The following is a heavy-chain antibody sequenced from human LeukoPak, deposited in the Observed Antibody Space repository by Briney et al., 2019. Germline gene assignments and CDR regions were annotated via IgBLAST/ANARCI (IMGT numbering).Heavy chain of an antibody. D-gene: IGHD5-24*01. J-gene: IGHJ6*03. V-gene: IGHV1-18*01. CDR1: GYTFTSYG. CDR2: ISAYNGNT. Sequence: ASVKVSCKASGYTFTSYGISWVRQAPGQGLEWMGWISAYNGNTNYAQKLQGRVTMTTDTSTSTAYMELRSLRSDDTAVYYCARGGDGYSDYYYYYMDVWGKGTTVTVSS. CDR3: ARGGDGYSDYYYYYMDV.